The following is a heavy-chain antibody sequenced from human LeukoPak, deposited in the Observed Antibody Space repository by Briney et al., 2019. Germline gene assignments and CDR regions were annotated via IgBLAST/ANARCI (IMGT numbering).Heavy chain of an antibody. J-gene: IGHJ4*02. D-gene: IGHD3-10*01. CDR2: IYWDDDK. CDR3: AHRYKRPYYYGSGSYSYYFDY. V-gene: IGHV2-5*02. Sequence: SGPTLVNPTPTLTLTCTFSGFSLSTSGVGVGWIRQPPGKALEWLALIYWDDDKRYSPSLKSRLTITKDTSKNQVVLTMTNVDPVDTATYYCAHRYKRPYYYGSGSYSYYFDYWGQGTLVTVSS. CDR1: GFSLSTSGVG.